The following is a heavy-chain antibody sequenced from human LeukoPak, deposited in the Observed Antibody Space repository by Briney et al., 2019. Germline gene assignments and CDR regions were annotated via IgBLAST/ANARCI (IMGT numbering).Heavy chain of an antibody. CDR1: GFTFSSYA. D-gene: IGHD4-11*01. CDR3: ARDPALNSNLFDY. Sequence: GGSLRLSCAASGFTFSSYAMHWVRQAPGKGLEWVAVISYDGSNKYYADSVKGRFTISRDNSKNTLYLQMNSLRAEDTAVYYCARDPALNSNLFDYWGQGTLVTVSS. CDR2: ISYDGSNK. V-gene: IGHV3-30-3*01. J-gene: IGHJ4*02.